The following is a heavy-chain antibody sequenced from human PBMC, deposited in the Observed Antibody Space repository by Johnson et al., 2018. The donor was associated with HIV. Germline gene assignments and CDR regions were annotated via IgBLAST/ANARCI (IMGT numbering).Heavy chain of an antibody. J-gene: IGHJ3*02. CDR1: GFTFSRCG. D-gene: IGHD4-11*01. CDR3: ARGGLYIQFLAFDAFDI. CDR2: ISYDGSNK. V-gene: IGHV3-30*03. Sequence: VQLVESGGGVVQPGRSLRLSCIASGFTFSRCGMHWVRQAPGKGLEWVALISYDGSNKYYADSVKGRFTISRDNSKNTLYLQMNSLRPEDTAVYFCARGGLYIQFLAFDAFDIWGQGTMVTVSS.